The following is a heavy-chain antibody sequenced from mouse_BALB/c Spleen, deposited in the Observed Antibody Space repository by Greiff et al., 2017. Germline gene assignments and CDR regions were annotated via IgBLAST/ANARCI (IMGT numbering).Heavy chain of an antibody. D-gene: IGHD2-3*01. Sequence: QVQLKESGPGLVQPSQSLSITCTVSGFSLTSYGVHWVRQSPGKGLEWLGVIWSGGSTDYNAAFISRLSISKDNSKSQVFFKMNSLQANDTAIYYCARWLLPYYYAMDYWGQGTSVTVSS. CDR1: GFSLTSYG. CDR3: ARWLLPYYYAMDY. V-gene: IGHV2-2*02. J-gene: IGHJ4*01. CDR2: IWSGGST.